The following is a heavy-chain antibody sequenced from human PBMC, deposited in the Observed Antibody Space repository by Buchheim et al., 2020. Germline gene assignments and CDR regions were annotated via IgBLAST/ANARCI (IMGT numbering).Heavy chain of an antibody. J-gene: IGHJ4*02. D-gene: IGHD6-13*01. CDR3: ARDRGAAAGTSPGY. Sequence: QVQLVQSGAEVKKPGASVKVSCKASGYTFTSYYVHWVRQAPGQGLEWMGIINPSGAGTSYSQKFQGRVTMPRDTSTRTVYLELSSLRSEDTAVYYCARDRGAAAGTSPGYWGQGTL. CDR1: GYTFTSYY. CDR2: INPSGAGT. V-gene: IGHV1-46*01.